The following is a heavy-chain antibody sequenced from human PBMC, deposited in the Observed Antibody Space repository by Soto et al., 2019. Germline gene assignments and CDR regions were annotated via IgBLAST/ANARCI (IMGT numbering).Heavy chain of an antibody. V-gene: IGHV4-31*03. CDR1: GGSISSGGYY. CDR3: ARGVLH. Sequence: QVQLQESGPGLVQPSQTLSLTCTVSGGSISSGGYYWSWIRQHPGTGLEWIGYISSSVRTYYNTSLKSRGTIALDTSRNQFSLIVKSVTATDTALYYCARGVLHRGQGTLVTVSS. J-gene: IGHJ4*01. CDR2: ISSSVRT.